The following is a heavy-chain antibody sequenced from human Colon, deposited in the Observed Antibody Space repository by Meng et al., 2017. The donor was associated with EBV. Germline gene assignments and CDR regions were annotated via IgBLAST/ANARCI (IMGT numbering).Heavy chain of an antibody. CDR2: SYRGGGT. Sequence: ESGAGLVEPSGTLSLTCAVEGGSSSTSDWWSWDSQSPGKGLEWIGESYRGGGTNYNPSFKSRVTISVDTSNNHFSLKLSYVTAADTAVYYCARVRVIPAAVGFDYWGQGTLVTVFS. D-gene: IGHD2-2*01. J-gene: IGHJ4*02. V-gene: IGHV4-4*02. CDR3: ARVRVIPAAVGFDY. CDR1: GGSSSTSDW.